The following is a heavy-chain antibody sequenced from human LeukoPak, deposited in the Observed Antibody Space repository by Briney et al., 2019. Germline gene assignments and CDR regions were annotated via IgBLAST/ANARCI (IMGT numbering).Heavy chain of an antibody. J-gene: IGHJ4*02. V-gene: IGHV1-69*05. Sequence: ASVKVSCKASGGTFSSYAISWVRQAPGQGLEWMGRIIPIFGTANYAQKFQGRATITTDESTSTAYMELSSLRSEDTAVYYCARDRSIAVAGTLDYWGQGTLVTVSS. D-gene: IGHD6-19*01. CDR3: ARDRSIAVAGTLDY. CDR1: GGTFSSYA. CDR2: IIPIFGTA.